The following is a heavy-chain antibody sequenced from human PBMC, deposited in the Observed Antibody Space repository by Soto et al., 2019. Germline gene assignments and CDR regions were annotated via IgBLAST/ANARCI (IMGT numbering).Heavy chain of an antibody. J-gene: IGHJ4*02. V-gene: IGHV4-34*12. Sequence: QVQLQQWGAGLLKPSETLSLTCAVYGGSFSGYYWSWIRQPPGKGLEWIGEIIHTGSTNYNPSLQSRVTISVDQSKSRFYLKLSSVTAADTAFYYCARIRTGGWYFDYWGQGTLVTVSS. CDR3: ARIRTGGWYFDY. CDR1: GGSFSGYY. D-gene: IGHD6-19*01. CDR2: IIHTGST.